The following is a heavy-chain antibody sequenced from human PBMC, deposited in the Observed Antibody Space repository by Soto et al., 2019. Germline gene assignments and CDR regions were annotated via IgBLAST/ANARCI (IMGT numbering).Heavy chain of an antibody. J-gene: IGHJ2*01. CDR2: ISYDGSNQ. CDR1: GFTFSSYG. D-gene: IGHD4-17*01. Sequence: QVQLVESGGGVVQAGRSLRLSCAASGFTFSSYGMHWVRQGPGKGLEWVAVISYDGSNQYYADSVKGRFAISRDNSKNTLYPQMNSLRAEDTAVYYCAKDHAVPIYWYFDLWGRGTLVTVSS. CDR3: AKDHAVPIYWYFDL. V-gene: IGHV3-30*18.